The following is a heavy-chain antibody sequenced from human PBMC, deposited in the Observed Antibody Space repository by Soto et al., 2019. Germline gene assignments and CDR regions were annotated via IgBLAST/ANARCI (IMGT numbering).Heavy chain of an antibody. D-gene: IGHD6-13*01. CDR1: GFTFSSYA. V-gene: IGHV3-23*01. CDR3: AKVPSSWVSYFDY. Sequence: EVQLLESGGGLVQPGGSLRVSCAASGFTFSSYAMSWVRQAPGKGLEWVSAISGSGGSTYYADSVKGRFTISRDNSKNTLYLQMNSLRAEDTAVYYCAKVPSSWVSYFDYWGQGTLVTVSS. CDR2: ISGSGGST. J-gene: IGHJ4*02.